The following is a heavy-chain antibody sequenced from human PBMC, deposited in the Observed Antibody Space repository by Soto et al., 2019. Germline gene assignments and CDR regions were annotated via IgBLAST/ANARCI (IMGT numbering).Heavy chain of an antibody. CDR2: IYYSGST. V-gene: IGHV4-59*08. Sequence: PSETLSLTCTVSGDSISSYYWSWIRQPPGKGLEWIGYIYYSGSTNYDPSLKSRVTISVDTSKNQFSLKLSSVTAADTAVYYCARHITNNVGYYYGMDVWGQGTTVTVSS. D-gene: IGHD2-21*01. CDR3: ARHITNNVGYYYGMDV. J-gene: IGHJ6*02. CDR1: GDSISSYY.